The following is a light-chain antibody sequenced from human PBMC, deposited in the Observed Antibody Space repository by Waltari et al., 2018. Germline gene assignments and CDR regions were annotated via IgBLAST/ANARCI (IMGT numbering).Light chain of an antibody. CDR2: QDN. Sequence: SFQLTQTPSVSVSPGETASISCSGETWWAKYVSGYQHKTGQSPVLLISQDNMLPQGIPGRFSGSNSGNTATLTSSGTQAMDEADYYCQAWHTSTFVLFGGGTKLTVL. J-gene: IGLJ2*01. CDR3: QAWHTSTFVL. CDR1: TWWAKY. V-gene: IGLV3-1*01.